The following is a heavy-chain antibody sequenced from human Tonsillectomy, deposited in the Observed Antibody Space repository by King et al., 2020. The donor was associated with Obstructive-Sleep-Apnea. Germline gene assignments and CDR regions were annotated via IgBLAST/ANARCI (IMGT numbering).Heavy chain of an antibody. Sequence: QLQESGPGLVKPSETLSLTCTVSGGSISSSSYYWGWIRQPPGKGLEWIGSMYYSGSTYYNPSLKSRVTISVDTSKNQFSLKLSSVTAADTAVYYCARDLAYSTSPDFDYWGQGTLVTVSS. CDR2: MYYSGST. D-gene: IGHD6-6*01. J-gene: IGHJ4*02. CDR1: GGSISSSSYY. V-gene: IGHV4-39*07. CDR3: ARDLAYSTSPDFDY.